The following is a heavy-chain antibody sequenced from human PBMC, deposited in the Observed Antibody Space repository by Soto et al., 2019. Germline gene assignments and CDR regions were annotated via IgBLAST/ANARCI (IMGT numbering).Heavy chain of an antibody. J-gene: IGHJ6*02. Sequence: ASVKVSCKAPGYTFTGYYMHWVRQAPGQGLEWMGWINPNSGGTNYAQKFQGRVTMTRDTSISTAYMELSRLRSDDTAVYYCASDARGRQLPLYYYYYGMDVWGQGTTVTVSS. V-gene: IGHV1-2*02. D-gene: IGHD2-2*01. CDR2: INPNSGGT. CDR1: GYTFTGYY. CDR3: ASDARGRQLPLYYYYYGMDV.